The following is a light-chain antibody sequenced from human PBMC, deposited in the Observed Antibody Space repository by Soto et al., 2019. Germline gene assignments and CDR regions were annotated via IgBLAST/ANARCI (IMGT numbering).Light chain of an antibody. V-gene: IGKV1D-13*01. J-gene: IGKJ4*01. Sequence: AVQLTQSPSSLSASVGDRVTISCRASQGIGSALAWYQQNPGKAPKVLIYDASSLESGVPSRFSGSGSGTEFTLTITSLEPEDFAVYYCQQRNEWPLTFGGGTKVDIK. CDR2: DAS. CDR1: QGIGSA. CDR3: QQRNEWPLT.